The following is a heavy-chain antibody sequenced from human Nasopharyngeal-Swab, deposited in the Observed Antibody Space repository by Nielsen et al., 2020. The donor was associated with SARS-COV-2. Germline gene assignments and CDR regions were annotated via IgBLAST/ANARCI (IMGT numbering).Heavy chain of an antibody. J-gene: IGHJ4*02. CDR3: AKTSYEVLYQGLVDY. CDR1: GFSLNRYA. D-gene: IGHD2-2*02. V-gene: IGHV3-23*01. CDR2: ISASGRAT. Sequence: GESLKISCVAFGFSLNRYAMIWVRQAPGKGLEWVSGISASGRATYYADSVKGRFTISRDNSKNTLYLQMNSLRAEDTAMYYCAKTSYEVLYQGLVDYWGQGTLVTVSS.